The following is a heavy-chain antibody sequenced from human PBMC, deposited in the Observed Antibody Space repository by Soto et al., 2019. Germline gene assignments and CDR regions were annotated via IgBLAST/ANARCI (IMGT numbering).Heavy chain of an antibody. V-gene: IGHV4-34*01. Sequence: SETLSLTCAVYGGYFSGYYWSWIRQPPGKGLEWNGEINHSGSTNYNPSLKSRVTISVDTSKNQFSLKLSSVTAADTAVYYCARENLNYDFWSGKLNWFDPWGQGTLVTVSS. CDR1: GGYFSGYY. D-gene: IGHD3-3*01. CDR3: ARENLNYDFWSGKLNWFDP. J-gene: IGHJ5*02. CDR2: INHSGST.